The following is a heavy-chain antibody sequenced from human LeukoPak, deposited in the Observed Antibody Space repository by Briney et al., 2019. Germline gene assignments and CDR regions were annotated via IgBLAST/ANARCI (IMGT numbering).Heavy chain of an antibody. Sequence: GRSLRLSCAGSGFSFRSYSIHWVRQAPGKGLEWVAVISYDGSDKYYADSVKGRFTISRDNSKNTVYLQMNSLRTEDTAVYYCAKEEGSRNYGATWGQGTLVTVSS. V-gene: IGHV3-30*18. CDR1: GFSFRSYS. CDR3: AKEEGSRNYGAT. J-gene: IGHJ5*02. CDR2: ISYDGSDK. D-gene: IGHD4/OR15-4a*01.